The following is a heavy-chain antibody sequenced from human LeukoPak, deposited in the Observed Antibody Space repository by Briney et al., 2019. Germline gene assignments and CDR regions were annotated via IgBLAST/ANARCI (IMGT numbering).Heavy chain of an antibody. CDR1: GYTFTSYG. D-gene: IGHD2-2*02. J-gene: IGHJ5*02. V-gene: IGHV1-18*01. CDR2: ISAYNGST. CDR3: ARDPGYCSSTSCYKGWFDP. Sequence: ASVKVSCKASGYTFTSYGISWVRQAPGQGLEWMGWISAYNGSTNYAQKLQGRVTMTTDTSTSTAYMELRSLRSDDTAVYYCARDPGYCSSTSCYKGWFDPWGQGTLVTVSS.